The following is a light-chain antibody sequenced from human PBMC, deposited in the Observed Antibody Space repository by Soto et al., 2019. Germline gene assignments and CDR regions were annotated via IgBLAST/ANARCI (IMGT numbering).Light chain of an antibody. CDR3: CSYAGSSTPYV. V-gene: IGLV2-23*01. J-gene: IGLJ1*01. Sequence: SALTQPASVSGSPGQSITISCPGTSSDVGSYNLVSWYQQHPGKAPKLMIYEGGKRPSGVSNRFSGSKSGNTASLTISGLQAEDEADYYCCSYAGSSTPYVFGTGTKVTVL. CDR1: SSDVGSYNL. CDR2: EGG.